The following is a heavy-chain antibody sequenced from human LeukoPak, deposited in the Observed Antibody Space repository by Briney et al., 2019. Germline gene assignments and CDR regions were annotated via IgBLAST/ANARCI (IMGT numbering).Heavy chain of an antibody. CDR1: GGSISSGDYY. D-gene: IGHD3-16*02. CDR2: IYYSGST. J-gene: IGHJ4*02. V-gene: IGHV4-30-4*01. Sequence: SQTLSLTCTVSGGSISSGDYYWSWSRQPPGKGLEWIGYIYYSGSTYYNPSLKSRVTISVDTSKNQFSLKLSSVTAADTAVYYCARLGGVIVIDFWGQGTLVTVSS. CDR3: ARLGGVIVIDF.